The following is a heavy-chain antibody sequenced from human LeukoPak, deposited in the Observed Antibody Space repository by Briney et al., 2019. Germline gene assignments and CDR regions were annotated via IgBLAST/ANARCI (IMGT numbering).Heavy chain of an antibody. Sequence: PSETLSLTCTVSGGSISSYYWSWIRQPAGKGLEWIGRIYTSGSTNYNPSLKSRVTMSVDTPKNQFSLKLSSVTAADTAVYYCAREVTPFDYYYDSSGYSSTPEYYFDYWGQGTLVTVSS. CDR1: GGSISSYY. CDR2: IYTSGST. J-gene: IGHJ4*02. V-gene: IGHV4-4*07. D-gene: IGHD3-22*01. CDR3: AREVTPFDYYYDSSGYSSTPEYYFDY.